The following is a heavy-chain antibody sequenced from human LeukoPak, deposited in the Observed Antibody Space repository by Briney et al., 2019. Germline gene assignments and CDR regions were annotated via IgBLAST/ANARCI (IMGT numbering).Heavy chain of an antibody. J-gene: IGHJ5*02. Sequence: ASVKVSCKASGYTFTNYYMHWVRQAPGQGLEWMGIINPSDGKTSYAQKFQGRVTMTRDMSTSTVYMELSSLRSEDTAVYYCARAEYCSGGSCYSNWFDPWGQGTLVTVSS. V-gene: IGHV1-46*01. D-gene: IGHD2-15*01. CDR2: INPSDGKT. CDR1: GYTFTNYY. CDR3: ARAEYCSGGSCYSNWFDP.